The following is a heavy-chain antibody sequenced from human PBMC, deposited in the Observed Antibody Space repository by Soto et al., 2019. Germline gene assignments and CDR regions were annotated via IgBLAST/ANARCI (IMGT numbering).Heavy chain of an antibody. V-gene: IGHV1-2*02. CDR1: GYTFTGYY. J-gene: IGHJ6*02. CDR3: AKGDTAIVRGAAVSGTNYYYYGLEA. Sequence: ASVKVSCKASGYTFTGYYVHWVRQAPGQGLEWMGWINPNSGDTYLAQRFQGRVTMNRDTSIGTAYMELRGLTSDDTAEYYCAKGDTAIVRGAAVSGTNYYYYGLEAWGQGTTVTVSS. CDR2: INPNSGDT. D-gene: IGHD6-19*01.